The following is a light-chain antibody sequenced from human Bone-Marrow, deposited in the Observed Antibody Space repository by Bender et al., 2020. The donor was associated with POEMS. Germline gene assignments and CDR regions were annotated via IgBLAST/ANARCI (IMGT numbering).Light chain of an antibody. Sequence: QSVLTQPPSASGTPGQRVTISCSGSTSNIGTNTVNWYQQLPGMAPKLLIYTNDQRPSGVPDRFSASKSGTSASLAISGLHSDDEADYYCSAWDDSLNSPLFGGGTKLTVL. CDR1: TSNIGTNT. CDR2: TND. V-gene: IGLV1-44*01. J-gene: IGLJ3*02. CDR3: SAWDDSLNSPL.